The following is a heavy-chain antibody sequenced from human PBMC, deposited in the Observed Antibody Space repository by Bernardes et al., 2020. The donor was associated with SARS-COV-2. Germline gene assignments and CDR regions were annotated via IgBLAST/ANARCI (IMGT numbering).Heavy chain of an antibody. D-gene: IGHD6-6*01. CDR1: GGSISSYY. J-gene: IGHJ6*03. V-gene: IGHV4-59*01. CDR2: IYYSGST. Sequence: TLSLTCTVSGGSISSYYWSWIRQPPGKGLEWIGYIYYSGSTNYNPSLKSRVTISVDTSKNQFSLKLSSVTAADTAVYYCARDLKSRIAARPYYYYMDVWGKGTTVTVSS. CDR3: ARDLKSRIAARPYYYYMDV.